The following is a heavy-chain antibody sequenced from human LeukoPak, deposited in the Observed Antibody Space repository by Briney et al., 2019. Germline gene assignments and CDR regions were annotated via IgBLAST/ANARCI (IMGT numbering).Heavy chain of an antibody. V-gene: IGHV1-69*13. D-gene: IGHD3-9*01. CDR2: IIPIFGTA. CDR3: ARDLGYYDILTGYSSSYP. J-gene: IGHJ5*02. CDR1: GGTFISYA. Sequence: SVKVSCKASGGTFISYAISWVQQAPGQGLEWMGGIIPIFGTANYAQKFQGRVTITADESTSTAYMELSSLRSEDTAVYYCARDLGYYDILTGYSSSYPWGQGTLVTVSS.